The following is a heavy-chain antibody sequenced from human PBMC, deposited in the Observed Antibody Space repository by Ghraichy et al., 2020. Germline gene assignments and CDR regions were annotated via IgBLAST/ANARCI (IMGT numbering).Heavy chain of an antibody. CDR3: ARSTTVLRYFDWPLISYWFDP. CDR1: GGSFSGYY. D-gene: IGHD3-9*01. Sequence: SQTLSLTCAVYGGSFSGYYWSWIRQPPGKGLEWIGEINHSGSTNYNPSLKSRVTISVDTSKNQFSLKLSSVTAADTAVYYCARSTTVLRYFDWPLISYWFDPWGQGTLVTVSS. J-gene: IGHJ5*02. CDR2: INHSGST. V-gene: IGHV4-34*01.